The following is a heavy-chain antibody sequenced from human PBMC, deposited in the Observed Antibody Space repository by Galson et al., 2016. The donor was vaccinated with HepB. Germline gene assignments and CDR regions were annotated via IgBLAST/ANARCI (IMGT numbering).Heavy chain of an antibody. V-gene: IGHV3-33*01. CDR2: ICYDGSNT. D-gene: IGHD2/OR15-2a*01. J-gene: IGHJ3*02. CDR1: GFTFSRYG. Sequence: SLRLSCAASGFTFSRYGMHWVRQAPGKGLEWVAVICYDGSNTYYADSVKGRFTISRDNAKNTMFLQMNSLRAEDTAVYYCTRGVSWAFDIWGQGTMVTVSS. CDR3: TRGVSWAFDI.